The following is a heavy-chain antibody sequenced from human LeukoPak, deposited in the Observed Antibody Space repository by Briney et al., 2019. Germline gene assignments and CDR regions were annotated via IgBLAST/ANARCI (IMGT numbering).Heavy chain of an antibody. CDR3: AKDNNGAAAGIIPGAFDI. D-gene: IGHD6-13*01. Sequence: PGGSLRLSCTTSGFTFGDFGLSWFRQAPGKGLEGVGFIRSKDYGGTTEYAASVKGRFTISRDNAKNSLYLQMNSLRGEDTAVYYCAKDNNGAAAGIIPGAFDIWGQGTMVTVSS. V-gene: IGHV3-49*03. CDR1: GFTFGDFG. J-gene: IGHJ3*02. CDR2: IRSKDYGGTT.